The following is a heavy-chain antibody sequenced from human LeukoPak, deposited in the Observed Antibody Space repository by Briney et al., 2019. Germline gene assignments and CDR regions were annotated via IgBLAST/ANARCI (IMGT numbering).Heavy chain of an antibody. D-gene: IGHD3-3*01. CDR3: ARDERLLSFLK. V-gene: IGHV3-23*01. Sequence: GGTLRLSCAASGFTFSNYGPSWVRQAPGKGLEWVSGITGSGGSTYYADSVKGRFTISRDNSKNTLYLQMNSLRAEDTAIYYCARDERLLSFLKWGQGTLVTVSS. CDR2: ITGSGGST. J-gene: IGHJ4*02. CDR1: GFTFSNYG.